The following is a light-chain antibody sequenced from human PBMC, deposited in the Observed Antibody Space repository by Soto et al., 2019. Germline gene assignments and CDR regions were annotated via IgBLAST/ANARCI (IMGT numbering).Light chain of an antibody. Sequence: EIEMTQSPATLSLAPGERVTLSCRASESVSSNLAWYQQKPGQAPRLLIFGASTRATGIPDRFSGSGSGTDFTLTISRLEPEDFAVYYCQQYGSSPWTFGQGTKVDIK. J-gene: IGKJ1*01. CDR3: QQYGSSPWT. CDR2: GAS. CDR1: ESVSSN. V-gene: IGKV3-20*01.